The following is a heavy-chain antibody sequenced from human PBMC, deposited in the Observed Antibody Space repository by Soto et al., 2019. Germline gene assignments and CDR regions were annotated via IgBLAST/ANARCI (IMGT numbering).Heavy chain of an antibody. Sequence: QVQLQQWGAGLLKPSETLSLTCAVYGGSFSGYYWSWIRQPPGKGLEWIGEINHSGSTNYNPSLKSRVTISVDTAKNQFSLKLSSVTAADTAVYYCAGGSDSSWYSRYMDVWGKGTTVTVSS. CDR1: GGSFSGYY. V-gene: IGHV4-34*01. J-gene: IGHJ6*03. CDR3: AGGSDSSWYSRYMDV. CDR2: INHSGST. D-gene: IGHD6-13*01.